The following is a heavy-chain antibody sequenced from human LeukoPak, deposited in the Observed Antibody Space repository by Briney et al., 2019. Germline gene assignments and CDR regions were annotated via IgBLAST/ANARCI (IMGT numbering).Heavy chain of an antibody. CDR1: GGSISSSNW. V-gene: IGHV4-4*02. CDR3: ARSRITMVRGVFWYFDL. D-gene: IGHD3-10*01. CDR2: IYHSGST. J-gene: IGHJ2*01. Sequence: PSETLSLTCAVSGGSISSSNWWSWVRPPPGEGLEWIGEIYHSGSTYYNPSLKSRVTISVDTSKNQFSLKLSSVPAAATAVYYCARSRITMVRGVFWYFDLWGRGTLVTVSS.